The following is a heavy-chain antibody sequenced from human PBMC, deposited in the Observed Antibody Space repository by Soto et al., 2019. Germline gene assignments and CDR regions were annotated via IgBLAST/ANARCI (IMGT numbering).Heavy chain of an antibody. J-gene: IGHJ3*02. V-gene: IGHV3-23*01. CDR1: GFTFSSYA. Sequence: EVQLLESGGGLVQPGGSLRLSCAASGFTFSSYAMSWVRQAPGKGLEWVSAISGSGGSTYYADSVKGRFTISRDNSKNTLYLQMNSLRAEDTAVYYCAKGLGGYSYGYGDAFDIWGQGTMVTVSS. D-gene: IGHD5-18*01. CDR3: AKGLGGYSYGYGDAFDI. CDR2: ISGSGGST.